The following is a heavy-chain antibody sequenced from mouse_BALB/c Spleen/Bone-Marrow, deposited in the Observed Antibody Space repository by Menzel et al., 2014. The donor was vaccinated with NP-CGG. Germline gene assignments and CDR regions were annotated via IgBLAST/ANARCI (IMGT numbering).Heavy chain of an antibody. J-gene: IGHJ4*01. CDR3: VRRGYDNYGAMDY. Sequence: EVKLMESGGGLVQPKGSLKLSCAASGFTFNNYAMNWVRQAPGKGLEWVARIRSKSNNYATYHADSVKDRFTISSNDTQSMLYLQMINLKTDDTAMYYCVRRGYDNYGAMDYWGQGTSVTVSS. CDR1: GFTFNNYA. CDR2: IRSKSNNYAT. V-gene: IGHV10-1*02. D-gene: IGHD2-10*02.